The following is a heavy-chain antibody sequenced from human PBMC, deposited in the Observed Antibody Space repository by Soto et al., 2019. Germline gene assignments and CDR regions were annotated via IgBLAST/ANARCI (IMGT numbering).Heavy chain of an antibody. J-gene: IGHJ4*02. Sequence: EVQLLESGGGLVQPGGSLRLSCAASGFTFSSYAMSWVRQAPGKGLEWVSAISGSGGSTYYADSVKGRFTISRDNSKNTLYLQMNSLRAEDTAVSYCARDVTYSSSWYFDYWGQGTLVTVSS. V-gene: IGHV3-23*01. D-gene: IGHD6-13*01. CDR2: ISGSGGST. CDR1: GFTFSSYA. CDR3: ARDVTYSSSWYFDY.